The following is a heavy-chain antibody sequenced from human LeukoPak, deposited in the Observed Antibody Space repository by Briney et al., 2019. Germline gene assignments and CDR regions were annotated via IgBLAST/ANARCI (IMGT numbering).Heavy chain of an antibody. Sequence: ASVKVSCKASGYTFTSYGISWVRQAPGQGLEWMGWISAYNGNTNYAQKLQGRVTMTTDTSTSTAYMELSSLRSEDTAVYYCAREIQYSGSYYAFDIWGQGTMVTVSS. CDR3: AREIQYSGSYYAFDI. V-gene: IGHV1-18*01. CDR2: ISAYNGNT. CDR1: GYTFTSYG. J-gene: IGHJ3*02. D-gene: IGHD1-26*01.